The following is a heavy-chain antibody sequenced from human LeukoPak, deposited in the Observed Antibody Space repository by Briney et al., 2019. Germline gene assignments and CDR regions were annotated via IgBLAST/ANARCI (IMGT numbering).Heavy chain of an antibody. D-gene: IGHD2-15*01. V-gene: IGHV1-8*02. J-gene: IGHJ5*02. CDR1: GYTFTSYG. CDR3: ARAWWELLPATNWFDP. Sequence: ASVKVSCKASGYTFTSYGISWVRQAPGQGLEWMGWMNPNSGNAGYAQKFQGRVTMTRNTSISTAYMELSSLRSEDTAVYYCARAWWELLPATNWFDPWGQGTLVTVSS. CDR2: MNPNSGNA.